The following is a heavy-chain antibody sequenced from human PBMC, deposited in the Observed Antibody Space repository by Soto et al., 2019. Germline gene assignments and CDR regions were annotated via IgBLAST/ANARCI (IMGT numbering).Heavy chain of an antibody. D-gene: IGHD6-13*01. J-gene: IGHJ4*02. Sequence: SETLSLTCAVSSGSISSSNWWSWVRQPPGKGLEWIGEIYHSGSTNYNPSLKSRVTISVDKSKNQFSLKLSSVTAADTAVYFCARLPGIAAAGTGIFDYWGQGTLVTVSS. CDR2: IYHSGST. CDR3: ARLPGIAAAGTGIFDY. V-gene: IGHV4-4*02. CDR1: SGSISSSNW.